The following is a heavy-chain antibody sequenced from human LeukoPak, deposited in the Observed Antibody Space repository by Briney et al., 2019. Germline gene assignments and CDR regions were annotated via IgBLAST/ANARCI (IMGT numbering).Heavy chain of an antibody. CDR3: ARQYSGTYYDAFDM. V-gene: IGHV3-21*01. D-gene: IGHD1-26*01. J-gene: IGHJ3*02. CDR1: GFAFSSYI. CDR2: ITGGSNYI. Sequence: GGSLRLSCAASGFAFSSYIMHWVRQAPGKGLEWVSSITGGSNYIYYADSEKGRFTISRDNANKSLYLQMKSLRVEDTAVYYCARQYSGTYYDAFDMWGQGTMVTVSS.